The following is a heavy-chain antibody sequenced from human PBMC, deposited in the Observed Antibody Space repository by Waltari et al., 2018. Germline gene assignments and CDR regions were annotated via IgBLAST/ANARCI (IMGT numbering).Heavy chain of an antibody. V-gene: IGHV4-39*02. CDR2: VYHSWSITSDGRT. CDR3: ARDEEFFRH. CDR1: GDSINSGSYY. J-gene: IGHJ1*01. Sequence: QLQLQESGPGLVKPSETLSLTCTVSGDSINSGSYYWGWIRQPPGKGLGWIGSVYHSWSITSDGRTYQNPSLKGRFTISLDTSKNQFSLNLDSVTAADTAVYYCARDEEFFRHWGPGTLVTVSS.